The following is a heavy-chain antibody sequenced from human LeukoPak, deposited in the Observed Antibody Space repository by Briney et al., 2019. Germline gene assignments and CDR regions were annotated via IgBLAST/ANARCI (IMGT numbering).Heavy chain of an antibody. Sequence: VASVKVSCKASGYTFTSYGISWVRQAPGKGLEWMGGFDPEDGETIYAQKFQGRVTMTEDTSTDTAYMELSSLRSEDTAVYYCATFAFDYWGQGTLVTVSS. CDR1: GYTFTSYG. CDR2: FDPEDGET. CDR3: ATFAFDY. V-gene: IGHV1-24*01. J-gene: IGHJ4*02.